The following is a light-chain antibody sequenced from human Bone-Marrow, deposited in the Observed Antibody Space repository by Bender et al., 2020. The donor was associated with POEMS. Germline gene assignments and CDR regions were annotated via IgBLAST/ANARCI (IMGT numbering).Light chain of an antibody. J-gene: IGLJ1*01. V-gene: IGLV1-40*01. Sequence: QSVLTQPPSVSGAPGQRVTISCTGSSSNIGAGYDVHWYQHLPGAAPKLLIYDNTNRPSGVPDRFSGSNSGTSASLAITGLQAEDEADYYCQSYDNSLGAFYVFGTGTKVTVL. CDR3: QSYDNSLGAFYV. CDR1: SSNIGAGYD. CDR2: DNT.